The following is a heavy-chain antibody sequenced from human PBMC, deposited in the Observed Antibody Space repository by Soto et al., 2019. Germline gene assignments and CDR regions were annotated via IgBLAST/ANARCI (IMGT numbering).Heavy chain of an antibody. J-gene: IGHJ6*02. CDR1: GFTFSNYA. CDR3: ANGNGPHYYYGMDV. D-gene: IGHD4-4*01. V-gene: IGHV3-30*18. CDR2: ISYDGSNK. Sequence: QVQLVESGGGVVQPGRSLRLSCAASGFTFSNYAMHWVRQAPGKGLEWVAVISYDGSNKYYADSVKGRFTISRDNSKNTLYLQMNSLRTEDTAVYYCANGNGPHYYYGMDVWGQGTTVTVSS.